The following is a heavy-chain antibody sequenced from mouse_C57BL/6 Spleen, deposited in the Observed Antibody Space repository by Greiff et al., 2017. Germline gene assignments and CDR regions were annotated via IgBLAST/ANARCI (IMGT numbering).Heavy chain of an antibody. D-gene: IGHD2-4*01. J-gene: IGHJ3*01. V-gene: IGHV5-6*01. CDR3: ARLYYDYDEAMFAY. CDR2: ISSGGSYT. Sequence: EVQLQQSGGDLVKPGGSLKLSCAASGFTFSSYGMSWVRQTPDKRLEWVATISSGGSYTYYPDSVKGRFTISRDNAKNTLYLQMSSLKSEDTAMYYCARLYYDYDEAMFAYWGQGTLVTVSA. CDR1: GFTFSSYG.